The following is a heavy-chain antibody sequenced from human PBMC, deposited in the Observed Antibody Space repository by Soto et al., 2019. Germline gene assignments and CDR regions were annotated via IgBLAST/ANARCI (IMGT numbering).Heavy chain of an antibody. CDR2: VSRRGVNT. J-gene: IGHJ4*02. D-gene: IGHD6-13*01. V-gene: IGHV3-23*01. CDR1: EFIFSSFA. CDR3: AKLSSPINDLAEPGPAY. Sequence: EAQLLESGGGLEQPGGSLRISCVVSEFIFSSFALSWVRLAPGKGLEWVAAVSRRGVNTYYADSVKGRFTISRENANNRLYLQMNSLGAEDTAVYYCAKLSSPINDLAEPGPAYWGQGTLVTVSS.